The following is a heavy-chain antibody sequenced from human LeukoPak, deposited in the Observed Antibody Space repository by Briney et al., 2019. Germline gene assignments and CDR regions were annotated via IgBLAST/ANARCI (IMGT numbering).Heavy chain of an antibody. J-gene: IGHJ4*02. CDR3: ATPHSGSLDN. D-gene: IGHD6-19*01. CDR1: GYSFSNSW. CDR2: IYPGDSDT. Sequence: GESLKISCKDSGYSFSNSWIGWVRQMPGKGLEWMGIIYPGDSDTRYSQSFRGQVTISADKSINTAYLQWSSLKASDTAMYYCATPHSGSLDNWGQGTLFTVSS. V-gene: IGHV5-51*01.